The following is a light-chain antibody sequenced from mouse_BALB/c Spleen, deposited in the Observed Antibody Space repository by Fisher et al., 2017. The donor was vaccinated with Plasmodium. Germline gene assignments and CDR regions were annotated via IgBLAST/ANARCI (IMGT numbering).Light chain of an antibody. CDR1: QSLLASDGRTY. J-gene: IGKJ5*01. CDR2: LVS. CDR3: WLGTHFPLT. Sequence: VLTQTPLTLSLTIGQPASISCRSSQSLLASDGRTYLNWLLQRPGRSPKRLISLVSELDSGVPDRFTGSGSGTDFTLKISRVEAEDLGVYCCWLGTHFPLTFGAGTKLELK. V-gene: IGKV1-135*01.